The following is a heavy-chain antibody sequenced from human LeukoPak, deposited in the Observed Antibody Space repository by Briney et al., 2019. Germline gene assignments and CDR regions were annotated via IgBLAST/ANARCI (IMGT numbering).Heavy chain of an antibody. V-gene: IGHV3-23*01. J-gene: IGHJ6*02. CDR2: ISGSGVT. CDR1: GFTFSTSA. CDR3: AKVPYSGSYYAPYYYYGMDV. D-gene: IGHD1-26*01. Sequence: PGGSLRLSCAASGFTFSTSAMTWVRQAPGKGLEWVSGISGSGVTDYADSVKGRFTISRDNSKNTLYLQMNSLRAEDTAVYYCAKVPYSGSYYAPYYYYGMDVWGQGTTVTVSS.